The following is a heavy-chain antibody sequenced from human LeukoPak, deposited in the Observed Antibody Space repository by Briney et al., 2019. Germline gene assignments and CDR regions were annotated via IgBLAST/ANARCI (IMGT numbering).Heavy chain of an antibody. J-gene: IGHJ4*02. V-gene: IGHV6-1*01. D-gene: IGHD6-25*01. Sequence: SQTLSLTCAISGDSVSSNSAGWSWIRQSPSRGLEWLGRTYYRSKWFNDYAVSVKSRITINPDTSKNQFSLRLNSVTPEDTALYYCARGGGKLDYWGQGILVTVSS. CDR2: TYYRSKWFN. CDR3: ARGGGKLDY. CDR1: GDSVSSNSAG.